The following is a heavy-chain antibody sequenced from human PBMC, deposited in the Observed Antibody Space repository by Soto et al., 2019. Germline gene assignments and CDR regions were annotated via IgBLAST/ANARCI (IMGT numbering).Heavy chain of an antibody. D-gene: IGHD3-3*01. CDR1: GYGFTSYW. CDR2: IDPSDSYT. V-gene: IGHV5-10-1*03. J-gene: IGHJ6*02. Sequence: EVQLVQSGAEVKKPGESLRISCKGSGYGFTSYWISWVRQMPGKGLEWMGRIDPSDSYTNYSPSLQGHVTISADKSITTAYLQWGSLKASDTAMYYCARDYDFWSGYYVGDYYYYYGMDVWGQGTTVTVSS. CDR3: ARDYDFWSGYYVGDYYYYYGMDV.